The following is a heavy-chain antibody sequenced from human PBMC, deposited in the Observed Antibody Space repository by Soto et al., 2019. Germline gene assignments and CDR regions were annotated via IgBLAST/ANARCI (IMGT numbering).Heavy chain of an antibody. D-gene: IGHD3-3*01. CDR3: AKDPPQEGLLVFDY. Sequence: EVQLLESGGGLVQPGGSLRLSCAASGFTFSAYAMSWVRPAPGKGLEWVSAISTSGGSTYYAGSVKGRFTISRDNSKNALYLQMNSLRAEDTAVYYCAKDPPQEGLLVFDYWVQGTRGTVSS. CDR1: GFTFSAYA. CDR2: ISTSGGST. J-gene: IGHJ4*02. V-gene: IGHV3-23*01.